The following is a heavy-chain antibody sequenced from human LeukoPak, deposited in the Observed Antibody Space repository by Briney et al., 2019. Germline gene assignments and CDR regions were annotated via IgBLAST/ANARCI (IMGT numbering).Heavy chain of an antibody. Sequence: GGSLRLSCAASGFTLSSYWMHWVRQAPGRWLVWVSRIITDGSNTNYADSVKGRFTISRDNAKNTLYLQMNSLRAEDTAVYYCEGRITMVRGVIGGLDYWGQGTLVTVSS. CDR3: EGRITMVRGVIGGLDY. V-gene: IGHV3-74*01. CDR2: IITDGSNT. CDR1: GFTLSSYW. J-gene: IGHJ4*02. D-gene: IGHD3-10*01.